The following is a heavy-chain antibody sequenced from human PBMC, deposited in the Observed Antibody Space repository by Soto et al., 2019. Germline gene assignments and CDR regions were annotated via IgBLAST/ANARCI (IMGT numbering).Heavy chain of an antibody. Sequence: PSETLSLTCTVSGGSVSSGSYYWSWIRQPPGKGLEWIGYIYYSGSTNYNPSVKSRVTISVDTSKNQFSLKLSSVTAADTAVYYCARGGITGTPGAVGDCCWYYGMDVWGQGTTVPDSS. CDR1: GGSVSSGSYY. V-gene: IGHV4-61*01. CDR3: ARGGITGTPGAVGDCCWYYGMDV. D-gene: IGHD1-7*01. J-gene: IGHJ6*02. CDR2: IYYSGST.